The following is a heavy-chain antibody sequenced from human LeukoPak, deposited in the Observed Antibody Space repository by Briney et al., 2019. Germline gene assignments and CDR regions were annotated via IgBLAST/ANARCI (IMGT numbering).Heavy chain of an antibody. CDR1: GFTFSRYG. V-gene: IGHV3-48*03. CDR2: ISSSGSTM. Sequence: GGSLRLSCAASGFTFSRYGMNWVRQAPGTGLEWVSYISSSGSTMYYADSVKGRFTISRDDAKNSLYLQVNSLRAEDTAVYYCARWGDPKYSINAFDIWGQGTMVTVSS. D-gene: IGHD5-18*01. J-gene: IGHJ3*02. CDR3: ARWGDPKYSINAFDI.